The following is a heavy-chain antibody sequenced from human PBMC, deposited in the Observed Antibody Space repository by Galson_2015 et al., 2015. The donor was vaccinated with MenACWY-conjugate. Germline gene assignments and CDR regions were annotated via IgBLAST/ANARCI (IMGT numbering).Heavy chain of an antibody. V-gene: IGHV3-7*03. CDR2: IKQDGSEK. CDR3: ARDRDYYDSSGYRAWYYGMDV. Sequence: SLRLSCAASGFTFSSYWMSWVRQAPGKGLEWVANIKQDGSEKYYVDSVKGRFTISRDNAKNSLYLQMNSLRAEDTAVYYCARDRDYYDSSGYRAWYYGMDVWGQGTTVTVSS. CDR1: GFTFSSYW. D-gene: IGHD3-22*01. J-gene: IGHJ6*02.